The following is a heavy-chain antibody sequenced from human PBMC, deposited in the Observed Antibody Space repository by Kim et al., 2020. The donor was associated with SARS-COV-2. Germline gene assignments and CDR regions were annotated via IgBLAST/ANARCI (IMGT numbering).Heavy chain of an antibody. Sequence: STSYNPSRNNRVTLSVDTSKNQFSRQLSSVPAADTAVYYGARDLRGAFDIWGQGTMVTVSS. J-gene: IGHJ3*02. CDR3: ARDLRGAFDI. D-gene: IGHD3-16*01. CDR2: ST. V-gene: IGHV4-31*02.